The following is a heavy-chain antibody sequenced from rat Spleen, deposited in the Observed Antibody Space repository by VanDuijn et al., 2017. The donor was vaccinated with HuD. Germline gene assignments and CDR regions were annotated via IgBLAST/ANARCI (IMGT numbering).Heavy chain of an antibody. CDR1: GFTFSNYY. CDR2: ISSDGGRN. J-gene: IGHJ2*01. Sequence: EVQLVESGGGLVQPGRSMKLSCAASGFTFSNYYMAWVRQAPTKGLEWVATISSDGGRNFYRDSVKGRFTISRDNAKSSLYLQMNSLKSEDTATYYCSNNWELYYWGQGVMVTVSS. D-gene: IGHD5-1*01. V-gene: IGHV5-25*01. CDR3: SNNWELYY.